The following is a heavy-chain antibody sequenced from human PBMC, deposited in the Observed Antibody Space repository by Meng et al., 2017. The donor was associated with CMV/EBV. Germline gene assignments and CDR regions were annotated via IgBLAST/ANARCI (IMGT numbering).Heavy chain of an antibody. Sequence: SCTASGGTFSSYTISWVRQAPGHGLEWMGRIIPILGIANYAQKFQGRVTITADKSTSTAYMELSSLRSEDTAVYYCARDRLRQGFDPWGQGTLVTVSS. CDR2: IIPILGIA. J-gene: IGHJ5*02. V-gene: IGHV1-69*04. D-gene: IGHD4-17*01. CDR1: GGTFSSYT. CDR3: ARDRLRQGFDP.